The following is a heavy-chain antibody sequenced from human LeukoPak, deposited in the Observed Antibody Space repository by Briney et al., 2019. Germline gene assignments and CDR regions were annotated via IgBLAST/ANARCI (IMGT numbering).Heavy chain of an antibody. CDR3: ARQKYIGRNNWFDA. CDR2: IYYRGNT. CDR1: GGSISSSNYF. Sequence: SETLSLTCSVSGGSISSSNYFWGWIRQPPGMGLEWIASIYYRGNTYYNPSLKSRVTIYIDTSKNHFSLKVTSVTAADAAIYYCARQKYIGRNNWFDAWGQGSLVTVSS. V-gene: IGHV4-39*01. J-gene: IGHJ5*02. D-gene: IGHD5-18*01.